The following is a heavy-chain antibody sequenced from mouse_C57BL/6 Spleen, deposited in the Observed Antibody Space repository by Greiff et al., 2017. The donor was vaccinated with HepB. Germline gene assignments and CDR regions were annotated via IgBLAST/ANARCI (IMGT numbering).Heavy chain of an antibody. V-gene: IGHV1-76*01. J-gene: IGHJ2*01. CDR1: GYTFTDYY. CDR3: ARLDYYGSGYFDY. D-gene: IGHD1-1*01. Sequence: VQLQQSGAELVRPGASVKLSCKASGYTFTDYYINWVKQRPGQGLEWIARIYPGSGNTYYNEKFKGKATLTAEKSSSTAYMKLSSRTSEDSAVYFCARLDYYGSGYFDYWGQGTTLTVSS. CDR2: IYPGSGNT.